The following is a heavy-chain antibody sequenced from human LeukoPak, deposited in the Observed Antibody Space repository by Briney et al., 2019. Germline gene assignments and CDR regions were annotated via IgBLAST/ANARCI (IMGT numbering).Heavy chain of an antibody. Sequence: ASVKVSCKASGYTFTCYYMHWVRQAPGQGLEWMGWINPNSGSTNYAQKFQGRVTMTRDTSVSTAYMELSRLRSDDTAVYYCASSSIAARPDFYCYGSIDIWGKGTTVTVSS. V-gene: IGHV1-2*02. D-gene: IGHD6-6*01. CDR3: ASSSIAARPDFYCYGSIDI. J-gene: IGHJ6*04. CDR2: INPNSGST. CDR1: GYTFTCYY.